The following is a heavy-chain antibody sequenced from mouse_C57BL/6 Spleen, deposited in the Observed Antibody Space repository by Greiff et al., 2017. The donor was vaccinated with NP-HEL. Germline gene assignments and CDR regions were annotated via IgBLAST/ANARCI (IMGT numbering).Heavy chain of an antibody. CDR3: TTFYYGSGIAY. V-gene: IGHV14-4*01. Sequence: EVQLQQSGAELVRPGASVKLSCTASGFNIKDDYMHWVKQRPEQGLEWIGWIDPENGDTEYASKFQGKATITADTSSNTAYLQLSSLTSEDTGVYYCTTFYYGSGIAYWGQGTLVTVSA. CDR1: GFNIKDDY. D-gene: IGHD1-1*01. J-gene: IGHJ3*01. CDR2: IDPENGDT.